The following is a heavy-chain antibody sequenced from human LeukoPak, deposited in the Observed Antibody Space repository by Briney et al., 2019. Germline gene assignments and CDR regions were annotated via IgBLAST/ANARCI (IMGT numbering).Heavy chain of an antibody. V-gene: IGHV1-2*02. Sequence: ASVKVSCKASGYTFTGYYMHWVRQAPGQGLEWMGWINPNSGGTNYAQKFQGRVTMTRDTSISTAYMELSRLRSDDTAVYYCARAMIVVVKPIGNAFDIWGQGTMVTVSS. J-gene: IGHJ3*02. CDR1: GYTFTGYY. CDR3: ARAMIVVVKPIGNAFDI. D-gene: IGHD3-22*01. CDR2: INPNSGGT.